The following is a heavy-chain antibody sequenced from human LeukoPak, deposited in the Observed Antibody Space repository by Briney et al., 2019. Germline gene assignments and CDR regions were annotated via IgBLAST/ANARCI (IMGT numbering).Heavy chain of an antibody. CDR1: GFTFSSYA. V-gene: IGHV3-23*01. CDR2: ISGSGGST. J-gene: IGHJ4*02. CDR3: AKSRGSSCCSGTDY. Sequence: GGSLRLSCAASGFTFSSYAMSWVRQAPGKGLEWVSAISGSGGSTYYADSVKGRFAISRDNSKNTLGLQMNNLRAEDTAVYYCAKSRGSSCCSGTDYWGQGTLVTVSS. D-gene: IGHD3-10*02.